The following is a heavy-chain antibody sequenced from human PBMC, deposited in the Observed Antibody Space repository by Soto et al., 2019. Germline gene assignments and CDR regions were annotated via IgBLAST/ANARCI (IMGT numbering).Heavy chain of an antibody. CDR1: GGSISSSSYY. CDR2: ISGGGSIT. CDR3: AKTIRGGYSSSWYYFDY. V-gene: IGHV3-23*01. D-gene: IGHD6-13*01. Sequence: PSETLSLTCTVSGGSISSSSYYWGWIRQPPGKGLEWVSTISGGGSITYYADSLKGRFTISRDNSKNTLYLQINSLRAEDTAVYYCAKTIRGGYSSSWYYFDYWGQGTLVTVSS. J-gene: IGHJ4*02.